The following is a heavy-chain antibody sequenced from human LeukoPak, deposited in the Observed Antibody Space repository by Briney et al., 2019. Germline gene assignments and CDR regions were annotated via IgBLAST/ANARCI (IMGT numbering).Heavy chain of an antibody. V-gene: IGHV3-7*01. CDR3: ARVVPYYYYMDA. Sequence: GGSLRLSCAASGFTFSSYSMSWVRQAPGKGLEWVANIKQDGSEKYYVDSVKGRFTISRDNAKNSLYLQMNSLRAEDTAVYYCARVVPYYYYMDAWGKGTTVTISS. CDR1: GFTFSSYS. D-gene: IGHD2-2*01. J-gene: IGHJ6*03. CDR2: IKQDGSEK.